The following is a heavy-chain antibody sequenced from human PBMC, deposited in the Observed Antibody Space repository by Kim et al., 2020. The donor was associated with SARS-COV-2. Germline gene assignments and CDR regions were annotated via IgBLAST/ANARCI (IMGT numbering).Heavy chain of an antibody. J-gene: IGHJ4*02. V-gene: IGHV3-73*01. CDR2: AT. D-gene: IGHD6-19*01. CDR3: TSVAVAGFDY. Sequence: ATEYAASVKGRFTISRDDSKNTAYLQMNSLKTEDTAVYYCTSVAVAGFDYWGQGTLVTVS.